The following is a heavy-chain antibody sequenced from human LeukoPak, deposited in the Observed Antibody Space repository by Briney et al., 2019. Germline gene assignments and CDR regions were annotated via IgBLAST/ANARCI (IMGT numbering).Heavy chain of an antibody. CDR2: ISDTGST. CDR1: GVSISIFY. V-gene: IGHV4-59*08. Sequence: PSETLSLTCTVSGVSISIFYWSWIRQAPGKGLEWVGYISDTGSTHYNPSLKSRVAISLDTSRNPFSLNLSSVTAADTAVYFCARYSGGWPYYFDYWGQGTLVTVSS. D-gene: IGHD6-19*01. J-gene: IGHJ4*02. CDR3: ARYSGGWPYYFDY.